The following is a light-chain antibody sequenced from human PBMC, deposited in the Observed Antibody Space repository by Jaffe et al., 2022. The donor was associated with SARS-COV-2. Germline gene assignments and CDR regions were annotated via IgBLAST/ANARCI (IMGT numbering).Light chain of an antibody. V-gene: IGLV1-51*01. J-gene: IGLJ3*02. CDR1: SSNIGNNY. CDR2: DNI. Sequence: QSVLTQPPSVSAAPGQKVTISCSGSSSNIGNNYVSWYQHLPGTAPKLLIYDNIKRPSGIPDRFSGSKSGTSATLGITGLQTGDEADYYCGTWDSSLSAWVFGGGTKLTVL. CDR3: GTWDSSLSAWV.